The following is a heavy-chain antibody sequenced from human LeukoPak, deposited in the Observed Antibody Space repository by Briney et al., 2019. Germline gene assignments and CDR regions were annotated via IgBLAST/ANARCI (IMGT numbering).Heavy chain of an antibody. V-gene: IGHV4-31*03. CDR3: ARGPRAFDF. Sequence: SQTLSLTCTVSGGSTSSGGYYWSWIRQRPGKGLEWIGYIYYSGSTYYNPSLKSRVTISVDTSKNQFSLKLSSVTAADTAVYYCARGPRAFDFWGQGTMVTVSS. CDR2: IYYSGST. CDR1: GGSTSSGGYY. J-gene: IGHJ3*01.